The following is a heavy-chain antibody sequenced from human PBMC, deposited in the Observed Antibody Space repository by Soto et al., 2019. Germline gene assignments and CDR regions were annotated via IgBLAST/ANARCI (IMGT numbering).Heavy chain of an antibody. V-gene: IGHV3-66*01. CDR1: GFTVSSNY. CDR3: ARGVSVTTNYYYYYMDV. Sequence: GGSLRLSCAASGFTVSSNYMSWVRQAPGKGLEWVSVIYSGGSKYYLDSVKVSFTISRDNSKNTLYLQMTSLRAEDTAVYYCARGVSVTTNYYYYYMDVWGKGTTVTVSS. D-gene: IGHD4-17*01. J-gene: IGHJ6*03. CDR2: IYSGGSK.